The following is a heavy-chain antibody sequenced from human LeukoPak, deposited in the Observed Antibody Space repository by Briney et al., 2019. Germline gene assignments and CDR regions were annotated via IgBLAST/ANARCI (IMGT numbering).Heavy chain of an antibody. V-gene: IGHV3-7*01. D-gene: IGHD2-21*01. CDR1: GFTFSSYW. CDR3: ARLWPFDY. J-gene: IGHJ4*02. Sequence: GESLKISCAGSGFTFSSYWMSWVRQAPGKGLEWVANIKQHGSEKYYVDSVKGRFTISRDDAKNSLYLQMNSLRAEDTAVYYCARLWPFDYWGQGTLVTVSS. CDR2: IKQHGSEK.